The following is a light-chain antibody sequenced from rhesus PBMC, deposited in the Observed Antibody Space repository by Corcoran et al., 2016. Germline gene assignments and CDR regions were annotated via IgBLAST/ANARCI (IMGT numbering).Light chain of an antibody. J-gene: IGKJ1*01. Sequence: DIQMTQSPSSLSASLGDTITITCRASQSIGVWLDWFQQKPGKAPNLLIYRASSLRTGGPSRISGSGSGTDFTLTIRNLHPEYFAPYSFLHYGSSPWTFGQGTKV. V-gene: IGKV1-22*01. CDR1: QSIGVW. CDR2: RAS. CDR3: LHYGSSPWT.